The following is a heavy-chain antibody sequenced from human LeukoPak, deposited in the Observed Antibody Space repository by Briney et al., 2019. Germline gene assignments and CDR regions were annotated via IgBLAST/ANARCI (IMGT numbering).Heavy chain of an antibody. J-gene: IGHJ6*03. CDR2: ISTDGSTT. Sequence: GGSLRLSCAASGFTFSYNWMHWVRQAPGKGLVWVSRISTDGSTTHYADSVKGRFTISRDNAKNTLYLQMNSLRAEDTALYYCARSKYSGSHMDVWGKGTSVTVSS. D-gene: IGHD5-12*01. CDR3: ARSKYSGSHMDV. V-gene: IGHV3-74*01. CDR1: GFTFSYNW.